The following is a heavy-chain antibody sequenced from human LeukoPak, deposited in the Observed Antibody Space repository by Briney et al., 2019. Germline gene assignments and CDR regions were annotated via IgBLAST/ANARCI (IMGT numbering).Heavy chain of an antibody. V-gene: IGHV4-59*01. J-gene: IGHJ3*02. CDR3: ARGGYCSSSSCYGDDAFDI. D-gene: IGHD2-2*01. CDR2: IYYSGST. CDR1: GGSIRNYY. Sequence: PSETLSLTXTVSGGSIRNYYWSWIRQSPGEGLEWIGYIYYSGSTNYNPSLMSRVTISVDTPRNQFSLRLSSVTAADTAMYYCARGGYCSSSSCYGDDAFDIWGQGTMVTVSS.